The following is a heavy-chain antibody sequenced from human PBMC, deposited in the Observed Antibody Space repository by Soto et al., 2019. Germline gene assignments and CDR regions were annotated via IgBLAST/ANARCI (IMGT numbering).Heavy chain of an antibody. CDR1: GYTFIDYA. CDR2: INGGDGGR. D-gene: IGHD2-21*01. Sequence: ASVKVSCKASGYTFIDYALHWVRQAPGQRLEWMGWINGGDGGRRSSQKYQGRVTITRDTSASTAYMELSSLRSEDTAVYYCTRTKTGTYSLDYWGQGTQVTVSS. V-gene: IGHV1-3*01. CDR3: TRTKTGTYSLDY. J-gene: IGHJ4*02.